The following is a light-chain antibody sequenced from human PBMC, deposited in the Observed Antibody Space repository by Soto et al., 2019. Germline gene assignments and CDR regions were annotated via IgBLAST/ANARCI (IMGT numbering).Light chain of an antibody. J-gene: IGLJ1*01. V-gene: IGLV1-40*01. CDR3: QSYDISLHNYV. CDR1: TSNIGAPYD. Sequence: QSVLTQPPSVSGAPGQRVSISCTGSTSNIGAPYDVRWYQHLPGTAPKLLIYGDNNRPSGVPDRFSGSKSGTSASPAITRLQAEDEADYYCQSYDISLHNYVFGTGTKVTVL. CDR2: GDN.